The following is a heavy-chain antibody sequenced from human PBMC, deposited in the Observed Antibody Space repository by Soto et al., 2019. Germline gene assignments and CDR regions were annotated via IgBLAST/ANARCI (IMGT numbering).Heavy chain of an antibody. J-gene: IGHJ4*02. D-gene: IGHD6-13*01. V-gene: IGHV3-23*01. CDR3: AKTITGYSSSSIFDY. CDR1: GFTFSSYA. CDR2: ISGSGGST. Sequence: GGSLRLSCAASGFTFSSYAMSWVRQAPGKGLEWVSAISGSGGSTYYADSVKGRFTISRDNSKNTLYLQMNSLRAEDTAVYYCAKTITGYSSSSIFDYWGQGTLVTVSS.